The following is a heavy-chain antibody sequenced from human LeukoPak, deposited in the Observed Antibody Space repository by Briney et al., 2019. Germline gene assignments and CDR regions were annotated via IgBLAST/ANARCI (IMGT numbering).Heavy chain of an antibody. CDR2: INPNSGGT. D-gene: IGHD3-22*01. J-gene: IGHJ4*02. CDR3: ATLGYYDSSGYYVAPLFDY. CDR1: GYTFTGYY. Sequence: ASVKVSCKASGYTFTGYYMHWVRQAPGQGLEWMGWINPNSGGTNYAQKFQGRVTMTEDTSTDTAYMELSSLRSEDTAVYYCATLGYYDSSGYYVAPLFDYWGQGTLVTVSS. V-gene: IGHV1-2*02.